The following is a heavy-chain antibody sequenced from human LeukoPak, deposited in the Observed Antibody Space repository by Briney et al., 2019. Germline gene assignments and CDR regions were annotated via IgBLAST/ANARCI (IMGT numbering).Heavy chain of an antibody. CDR3: ARFQMGMDV. CDR2: INHSGST. CDR1: GGSFSGYY. J-gene: IGHJ6*02. V-gene: IGHV4-34*01. Sequence: SETLSLTCAVYGGSFSGYYWSWIRQPPGKGLEWIGEINHSGSTNYNPSLKSRVTISVDTSKNQFSLKLSSVTAADTAVYYCARFQMGMDVWGQGTTVTVSS.